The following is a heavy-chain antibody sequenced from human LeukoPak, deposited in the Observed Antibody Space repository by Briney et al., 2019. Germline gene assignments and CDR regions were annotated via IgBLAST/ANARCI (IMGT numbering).Heavy chain of an antibody. CDR2: IYYSGST. CDR3: ARFGRYSGYDKGFDY. J-gene: IGHJ4*02. V-gene: IGHV4-30-4*08. Sequence: PSQTLSLTCTISGGSIRSGDYYWSWIRQPPGKGREWIGYIYYSGSTYYNPSLKSRVTISVDKPKNQFSLKLSSVTAADTAVYYCARFGRYSGYDKGFDYWGQGTLVTVSS. D-gene: IGHD5-12*01. CDR1: GGSIRSGDYY.